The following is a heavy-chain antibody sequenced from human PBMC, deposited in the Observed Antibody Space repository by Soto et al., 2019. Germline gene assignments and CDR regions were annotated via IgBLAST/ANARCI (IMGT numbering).Heavy chain of an antibody. CDR3: AKKDSVVVVAATAYLDY. V-gene: IGHV3-23*01. CDR1: GFTFSSYA. Sequence: GGSLRLSCAASGFTFSSYAMSWVRQAPGKGLGWVSAISGSGGSTYYADSVKGRFTISRDNSKNPLYLQMNSLRAEDTAVYYCAKKDSVVVVAATAYLDYWGQGTLVTVSS. D-gene: IGHD2-15*01. CDR2: ISGSGGST. J-gene: IGHJ4*02.